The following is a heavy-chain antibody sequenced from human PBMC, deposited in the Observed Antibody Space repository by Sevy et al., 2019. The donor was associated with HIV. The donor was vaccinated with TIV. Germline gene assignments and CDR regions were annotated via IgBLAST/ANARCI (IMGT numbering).Heavy chain of an antibody. D-gene: IGHD6-13*01. Sequence: GGSLRLSCAVSGFTVNTYAMSWVRQAPGKGLEWVAVINNSGGSTDYADSVRGRFSISRDNPNVYLEMNSLRVEDTAVYYCVKERVGYISSWYYFDYWGQGTLATVSS. CDR3: VKERVGYISSWYYFDY. J-gene: IGHJ4*02. CDR1: GFTVNTYA. V-gene: IGHV3-23*01. CDR2: INNSGGST.